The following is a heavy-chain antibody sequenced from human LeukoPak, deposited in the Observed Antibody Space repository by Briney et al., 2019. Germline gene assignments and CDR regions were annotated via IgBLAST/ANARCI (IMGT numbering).Heavy chain of an antibody. D-gene: IGHD4-17*01. CDR3: ARHGASANGEGFQH. V-gene: IGHV4-4*02. Sequence: SGTLSLACAASGGSISRSNWWSWVRQPPGKGLKWIGEIYYNGNTNYNPSLKSRVTISVDKSKSQFSLKLSSVTAAGTAVYYCARHGASANGEGFQHWGQGTLVTVSS. CDR1: GGSISRSNW. CDR2: IYYNGNT. J-gene: IGHJ1*01.